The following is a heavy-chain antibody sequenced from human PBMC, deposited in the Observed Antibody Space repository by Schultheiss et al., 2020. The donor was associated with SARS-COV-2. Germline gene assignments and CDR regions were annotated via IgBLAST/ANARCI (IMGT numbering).Heavy chain of an antibody. CDR2: ISYDGSNK. CDR1: GFTFSSYG. V-gene: IGHV3-30*03. Sequence: GESLKISCAASGFTFSSYGMHWVRQAPGKGLEWVAVISYDGSNKYYADSVKGRFIISRDNSKNTLYVEMNSLRAEDTAVYHCARDRSPLGDYNAYFDYWGQGTLVTVSS. J-gene: IGHJ4*02. D-gene: IGHD4-17*01. CDR3: ARDRSPLGDYNAYFDY.